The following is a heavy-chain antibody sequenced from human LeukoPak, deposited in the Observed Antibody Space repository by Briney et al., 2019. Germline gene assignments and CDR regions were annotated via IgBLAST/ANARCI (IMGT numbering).Heavy chain of an antibody. CDR2: INYSGST. V-gene: IGHV4-39*01. CDR3: ARLSPYLGSGSSAFPDDF. Sequence: SETLSLTCTVSGGPIITSRYYWGWIRQPPGKGLEWIGSINYSGSTYYNPFLKSRVTISVDTSKNQFSLKLSSVTAADTAVYYCARLSPYLGSGSSAFPDDFWGQGTLVTVSS. J-gene: IGHJ4*02. D-gene: IGHD3-10*01. CDR1: GGPIITSRYY.